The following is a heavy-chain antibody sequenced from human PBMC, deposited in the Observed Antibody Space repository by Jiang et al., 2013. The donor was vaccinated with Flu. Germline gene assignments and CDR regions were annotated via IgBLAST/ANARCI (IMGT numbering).Heavy chain of an antibody. CDR1: TFSSYA. J-gene: IGHJ4*02. D-gene: IGHD1-26*01. Sequence: TFSSYAISWVRQAPGQGLEWMGGIIPILGIANYAQKFQGRVTITADKSTSTAYMELSSLRSEDTAVYYCARAPLELLGLLGYWGQGTLVTVSS. V-gene: IGHV1-69*10. CDR2: IIPILGIA. CDR3: ARAPLELLGLLGY.